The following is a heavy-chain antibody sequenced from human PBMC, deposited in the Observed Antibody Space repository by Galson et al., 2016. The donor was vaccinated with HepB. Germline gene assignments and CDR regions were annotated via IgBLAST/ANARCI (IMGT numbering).Heavy chain of an antibody. D-gene: IGHD3-3*01. CDR3: ATLDFWSGYFYYGMDV. Sequence: SETLSLTCTVSGGSISSGTYYWGWIRQPPGKGLEWIGSLYNGRTYYNPSLKSRVTISVDTSKNQFSLKLSSVTAADTAVYYCATLDFWSGYFYYGMDVWGKGTTVTVSS. CDR2: LYNGRT. V-gene: IGHV4-39*01. CDR1: GGSISSGTYY. J-gene: IGHJ6*04.